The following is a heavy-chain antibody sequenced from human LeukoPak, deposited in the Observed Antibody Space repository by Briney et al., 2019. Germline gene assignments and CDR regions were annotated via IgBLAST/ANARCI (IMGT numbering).Heavy chain of an antibody. CDR2: INHSGST. Sequence: SETLSLTCAVYGGSFSGYYWSWIRQPPGKGLEWIGEINHSGSTNYNPSLKSRVTLSVDTSKNQFSLKLSSVTAADTAVYYCARTDADGSGSYGDYWGQGTLVTVSS. V-gene: IGHV4-34*01. D-gene: IGHD3-10*01. CDR3: ARTDADGSGSYGDY. J-gene: IGHJ4*02. CDR1: GGSFSGYY.